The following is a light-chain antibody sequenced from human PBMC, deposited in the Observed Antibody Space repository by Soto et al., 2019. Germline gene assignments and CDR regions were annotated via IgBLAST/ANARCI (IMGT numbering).Light chain of an antibody. CDR2: AAS. Sequence: DIQMTQSPSSLSASVGDRVTITCRASQSISDFLNWYQQKPGKAPKVLIYAASNLQSGVPSRFSGSGSGTDFTLTISSLQPEDFAVYYCQQYNNWPRTFGQGTKLEIK. V-gene: IGKV1-39*01. CDR1: QSISDF. CDR3: QQYNNWPRT. J-gene: IGKJ2*01.